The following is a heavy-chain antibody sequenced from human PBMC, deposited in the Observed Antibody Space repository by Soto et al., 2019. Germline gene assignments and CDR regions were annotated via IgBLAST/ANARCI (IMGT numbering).Heavy chain of an antibody. Sequence: EVQFLESGGGVVRPGGSLRLSCVASGLSFDSYAMTWVRQSPGKALEWVACITGSGAFTSYTDSVRGRFTISRDNSKNTLYLQVDSLRADDTAVYYCGKDPNGDYFGAFDFWGQGTTVIVSS. J-gene: IGHJ3*01. CDR2: ITGSGAFT. CDR1: GLSFDSYA. CDR3: GKDPNGDYFGAFDF. D-gene: IGHD4-17*01. V-gene: IGHV3-23*01.